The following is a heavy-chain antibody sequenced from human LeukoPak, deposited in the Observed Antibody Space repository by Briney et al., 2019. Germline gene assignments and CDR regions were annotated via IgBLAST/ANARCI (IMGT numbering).Heavy chain of an antibody. CDR1: GSTFSNYI. Sequence: PGGSLRLSCAASGSTFSNYIMNWVRQAPGKGLELVSSISTGSRHIYYAASVKGRFTISRDDAKNSLYLQMNSLRAEDTAVYYCARDLSGDGYNKFDYWGQGTLVTVSP. J-gene: IGHJ4*02. CDR2: ISTGSRHI. V-gene: IGHV3-21*01. D-gene: IGHD5-24*01. CDR3: ARDLSGDGYNKFDY.